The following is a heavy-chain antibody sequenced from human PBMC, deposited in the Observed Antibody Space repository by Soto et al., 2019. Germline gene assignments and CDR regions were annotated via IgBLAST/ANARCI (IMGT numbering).Heavy chain of an antibody. D-gene: IGHD3-10*01. CDR3: SRHQEGRSMVFYGMDV. CDR1: GFTLSGSD. J-gene: IGHJ6*02. CDR2: IRTKSNNFAT. Sequence: SCAASGFTLSGSDIHWVRQASGKGLEWVGRIRTKSNNFATSYAESVRGRFTISRDDSDNTASLQMSSLKTEDTAIYYCSRHQEGRSMVFYGMDVWGQGTTVTVSS. V-gene: IGHV3-73*01.